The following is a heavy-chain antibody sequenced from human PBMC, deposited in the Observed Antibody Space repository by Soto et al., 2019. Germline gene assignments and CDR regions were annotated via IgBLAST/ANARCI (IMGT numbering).Heavy chain of an antibody. CDR1: GGSISSGGYY. D-gene: IGHD6-13*01. V-gene: IGHV4-31*03. CDR3: ARDRVAAAGTGDWFDP. J-gene: IGHJ5*02. CDR2: IYYSGST. Sequence: SETLSLTCTFSGGSISSGGYYWSLIRPHPGKGLEWIGYIYYSGSTYYNPSLKSRVAISVDTSKNQFSLKLSSVTAADTAVYYCARDRVAAAGTGDWFDPWGQGTLVTVSS.